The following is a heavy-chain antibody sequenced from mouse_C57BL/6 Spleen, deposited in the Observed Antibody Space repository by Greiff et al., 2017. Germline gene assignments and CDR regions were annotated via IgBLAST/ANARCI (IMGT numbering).Heavy chain of an antibody. CDR3: ARGADYYVSSGGYFDV. V-gene: IGHV1-19*01. Sequence: VQLQQSGPVLVKPGASVKMSCKASGYTFTDYYMNWVKQSPGKSLEWIGVINPYNGGTSYNQKFKGKATLTVDKSSSTAYMELNSLTSEDSAVYYCARGADYYVSSGGYFDVWGTGTTVTVSS. J-gene: IGHJ1*03. CDR2: INPYNGGT. CDR1: GYTFTDYY. D-gene: IGHD1-1*01.